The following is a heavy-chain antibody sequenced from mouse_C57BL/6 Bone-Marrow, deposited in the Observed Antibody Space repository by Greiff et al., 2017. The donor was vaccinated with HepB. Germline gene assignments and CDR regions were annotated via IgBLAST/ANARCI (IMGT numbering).Heavy chain of an antibody. CDR2: IDPEDGET. CDR1: GFNIKDYY. J-gene: IGHJ1*03. CDR3: ARGFGITTVVAEYFDV. Sequence: VHVKQSGAELVKPGASVKLSCTASGFNIKDYYMHWVKQRTEQGLEWIGRIDPEDGETKYAPKFQGKATITADTSSNTAYLQLSSLTSEDTAVYYCARGFGITTVVAEYFDVWGTGTTVTVSS. D-gene: IGHD1-1*01. V-gene: IGHV14-2*01.